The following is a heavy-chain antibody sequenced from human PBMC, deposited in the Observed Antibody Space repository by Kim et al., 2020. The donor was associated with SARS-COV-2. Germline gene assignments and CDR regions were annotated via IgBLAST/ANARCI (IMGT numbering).Heavy chain of an antibody. Sequence: SETLSLTCIVSGGSISFNSWSWIRQPAGKGLEWIGRIYASEITTYNPSLKSRVTISADTSKNQFSLKMSSVTAADTAVYYCSRDVYDGSGWPIDYWGQGT. J-gene: IGHJ4*02. CDR2: IYASEIT. CDR3: SRDVYDGSGWPIDY. CDR1: GGSISFNS. D-gene: IGHD6-19*01. V-gene: IGHV4-4*07.